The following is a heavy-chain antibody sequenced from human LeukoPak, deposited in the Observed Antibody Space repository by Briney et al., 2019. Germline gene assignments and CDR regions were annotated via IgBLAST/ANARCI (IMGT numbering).Heavy chain of an antibody. CDR1: GFTFSNYG. V-gene: IGHV3-30*02. CDR3: ARDTDNWNYDV. D-gene: IGHD1-7*01. Sequence: GGSLRLSCAASGFTFSNYGMHWVRQAPGKGLEWVAFIRYDANNKYYADSVKGRFTISRDNSKNTLYLQMNSLRAEDTAVYYCARDTDNWNYDVWGQGTLVTVSS. J-gene: IGHJ4*02. CDR2: IRYDANNK.